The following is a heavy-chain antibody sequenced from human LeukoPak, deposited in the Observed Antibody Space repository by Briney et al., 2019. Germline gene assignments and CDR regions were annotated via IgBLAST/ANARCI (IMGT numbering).Heavy chain of an antibody. CDR2: ISGTGGST. CDR1: GFTFSTYA. D-gene: IGHD6-13*01. V-gene: IGHV3-23*01. Sequence: GGSLRLSCAASGFTFSTYAMTWVRQAPGKGLEWVSLISGTGGSTYYADSVKGRFTISRDNSKNTLYLQMNSLRAEDTAVYYCAKEASRGGIAAAGLFDYWGQGTLVTVSS. J-gene: IGHJ4*02. CDR3: AKEASRGGIAAAGLFDY.